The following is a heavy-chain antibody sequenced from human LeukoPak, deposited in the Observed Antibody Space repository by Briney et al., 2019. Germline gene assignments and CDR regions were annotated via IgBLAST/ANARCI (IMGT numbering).Heavy chain of an antibody. D-gene: IGHD3-10*01. Sequence: SVKVSCKASGGTFSSYAFSGVRQAPGKGLEGMGGIIPIFGTANYAQKFQGRVTITADESTSTAYMELSSLRSEDTAVYYCALTYYYGSGSPFGFDYWGQGTLVAVSS. CDR1: GGTFSSYA. J-gene: IGHJ4*02. CDR2: IIPIFGTA. V-gene: IGHV1-69*01. CDR3: ALTYYYGSGSPFGFDY.